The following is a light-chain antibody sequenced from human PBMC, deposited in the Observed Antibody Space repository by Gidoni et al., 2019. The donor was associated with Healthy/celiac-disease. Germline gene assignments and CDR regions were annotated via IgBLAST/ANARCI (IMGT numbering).Light chain of an antibody. J-gene: IGLJ2*01. V-gene: IGLV1-47*01. CDR1: SSNIGSHY. Sequence: QSVLTQPHSASGTPRQRVTISCSGSSSNIGSHYVYWYQQLPGTAPNLLIYRNNQRPSGVPDRFSGSKSGTSASLAISGLRSEDEADYYCAAWDDSLSGHVVFGGGTKLTVL. CDR3: AAWDDSLSGHVV. CDR2: RNN.